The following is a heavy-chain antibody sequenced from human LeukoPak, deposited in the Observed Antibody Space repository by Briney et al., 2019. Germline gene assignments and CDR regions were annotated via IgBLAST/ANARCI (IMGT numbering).Heavy chain of an antibody. V-gene: IGHV1-8*03. CDR3: ARIGYDFWSANYYYYYMDV. CDR1: GYTFTGYY. D-gene: IGHD3-3*01. CDR2: MNPNSGNT. Sequence: ASVKVSCKASGYTFTGYYMHWVRQATGQGLEWMGWMNPNSGNTGYAQKFQGRVTITRNTSISTAYMELSSLRSEDTAVYYCARIGYDFWSANYYYYYMDVWGKGTTVTVSS. J-gene: IGHJ6*03.